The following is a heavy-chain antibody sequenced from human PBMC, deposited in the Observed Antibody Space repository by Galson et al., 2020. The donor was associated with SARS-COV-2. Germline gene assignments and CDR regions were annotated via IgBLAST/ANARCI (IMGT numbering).Heavy chain of an antibody. J-gene: IGHJ4*02. D-gene: IGHD1-20*01. CDR1: SGSISGYY. V-gene: IGHV4-59*01. Sequence: SETLSLTCTVSSGSISGYYWSWIRQPPGKGLEWIGFSYYTGTTNYNRTLKSRVTVSVDTSKNQFFLTLTSVTAADTAVYYCARYMTYNPVAQGFDYWGQGILVTVSS. CDR2: SYYTGTT. CDR3: ARYMTYNPVAQGFDY.